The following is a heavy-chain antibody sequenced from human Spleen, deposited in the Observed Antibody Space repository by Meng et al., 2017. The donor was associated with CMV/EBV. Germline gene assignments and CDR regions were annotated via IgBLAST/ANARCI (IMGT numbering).Heavy chain of an antibody. D-gene: IGHD6-19*01. J-gene: IGHJ6*02. CDR2: ISGSGGST. Sequence: GSLRLSCAASGFTFSSYAMSWVRQAPGKGLEWVSAISGSGGSTYYADSVKGRFTISRDNSKNTLYLQMNSLRAEDTAVYYCAKDGIAVAGTPRDYYYYYGMDVWGQGTTVTVSS. CDR3: AKDGIAVAGTPRDYYYYYGMDV. V-gene: IGHV3-23*01. CDR1: GFTFSSYA.